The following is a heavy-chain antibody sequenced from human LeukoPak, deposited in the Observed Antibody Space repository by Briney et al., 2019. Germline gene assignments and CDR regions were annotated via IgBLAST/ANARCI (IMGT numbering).Heavy chain of an antibody. D-gene: IGHD3-10*01. V-gene: IGHV3-30*04. CDR3: AKDLHYGSADY. Sequence: GGSLRLSCTASGFTFSSYAMHWVRQAPGKGLEWVAVISYDGSNKYYADSVKGRFTISRDNSKNTLYLQMNSLKAEDTAVYYCAKDLHYGSADYWGQGTLVTVSS. CDR1: GFTFSSYA. CDR2: ISYDGSNK. J-gene: IGHJ4*02.